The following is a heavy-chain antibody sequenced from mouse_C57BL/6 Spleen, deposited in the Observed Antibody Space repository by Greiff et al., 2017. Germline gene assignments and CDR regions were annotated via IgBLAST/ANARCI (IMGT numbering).Heavy chain of an antibody. CDR3: TRSDYGSSYYFDY. D-gene: IGHD1-1*01. J-gene: IGHJ2*01. Sequence: VQLQQSGAELVRPGASVTLSCTASGYTFTDYEMHWVKQTPVHGLEWIGAIDPETGGTASNQKFKGKAILTANKSSSTAYMELRSLTSEDSAVYYCTRSDYGSSYYFDYWGQGTTLTVSS. CDR2: IDPETGGT. CDR1: GYTFTDYE. V-gene: IGHV1-15*01.